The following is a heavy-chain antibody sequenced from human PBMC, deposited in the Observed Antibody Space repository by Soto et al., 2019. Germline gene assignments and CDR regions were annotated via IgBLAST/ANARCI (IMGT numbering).Heavy chain of an antibody. CDR3: AKVPYSSSWYTCYFDY. Sequence: GALRVSCSASGFTFSSYAMSGVRQAPGKGLEWVSAISGSGGSTYYADSVKGRFTISRDNSKNTLYLQMNSLRAEDTAVYYCAKVPYSSSWYTCYFDYWGQGTLVTVYS. CDR1: GFTFSSYA. D-gene: IGHD6-13*01. J-gene: IGHJ4*02. CDR2: ISGSGGST. V-gene: IGHV3-23*01.